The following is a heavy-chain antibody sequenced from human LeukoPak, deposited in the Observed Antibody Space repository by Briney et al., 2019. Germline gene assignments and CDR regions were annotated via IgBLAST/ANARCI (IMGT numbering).Heavy chain of an antibody. CDR3: TGVYWATRHYGMDV. CDR1: GFTFCDYA. Sequence: GGSLRLSCTASGFTFCDYAMSWFRQAPGKGLEWVGFIRSKAYGGTTEYAASVKGRFTISRDDSKSIAYLQMNSLKTEDTAVYYCTGVYWATRHYGMDVWGQGTTVTVSS. D-gene: IGHD2-15*01. CDR2: IRSKAYGGTT. V-gene: IGHV3-49*03. J-gene: IGHJ6*02.